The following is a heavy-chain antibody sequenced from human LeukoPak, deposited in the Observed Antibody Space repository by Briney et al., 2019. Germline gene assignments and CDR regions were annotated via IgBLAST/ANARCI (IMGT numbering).Heavy chain of an antibody. J-gene: IGHJ4*02. D-gene: IGHD4-23*01. Sequence: SQTLSLTCTVSGGSISSGGYYWSWIRQHPGKGLEWIGYIYYSGSTYYNPSLKSRVAISVDTSKNQFSLKLSSVTAADTAVYYCARVVGGNSVSFDYWGQGTLVTVSS. CDR3: ARVVGGNSVSFDY. CDR2: IYYSGST. CDR1: GGSISSGGYY. V-gene: IGHV4-31*03.